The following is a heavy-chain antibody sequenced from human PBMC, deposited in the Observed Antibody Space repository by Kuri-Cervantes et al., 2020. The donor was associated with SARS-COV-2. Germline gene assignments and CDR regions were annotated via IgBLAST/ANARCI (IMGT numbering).Heavy chain of an antibody. Sequence: GESLKISCAASGFTFSSYWMHWVRQAPGKGLVWVSRINSYGSSTSYADSVKGRYTISRDNAKNTLYLQMDSLRAEDMAVYYCARDPPLYGSGSHNWFDPWGQGTLVTVSS. CDR2: INSYGSST. J-gene: IGHJ5*02. V-gene: IGHV3-74*01. CDR1: GFTFSSYW. D-gene: IGHD3-10*01. CDR3: ARDPPLYGSGSHNWFDP.